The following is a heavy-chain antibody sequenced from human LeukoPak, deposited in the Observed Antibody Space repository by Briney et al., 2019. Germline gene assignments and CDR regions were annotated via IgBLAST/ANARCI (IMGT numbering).Heavy chain of an antibody. CDR2: ISYDGSNK. J-gene: IGHJ4*02. D-gene: IGHD6-19*01. CDR1: GFTFSSYA. Sequence: GRSLRLSCAASGFTFSSYAMHWVRQAPGKGLEWVAVISYDGSNKYYADSVKGRFTISRDNSKNTLYLQMNSLRAEDTAVYYCAKGEEQQWLVLAYWGQGTLVTVSS. V-gene: IGHV3-30-3*01. CDR3: AKGEEQQWLVLAY.